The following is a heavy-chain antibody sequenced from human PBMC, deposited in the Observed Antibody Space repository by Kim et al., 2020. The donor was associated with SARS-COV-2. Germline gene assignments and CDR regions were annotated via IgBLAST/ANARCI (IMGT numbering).Heavy chain of an antibody. CDR3: AKDGKVSHYYDSRGFYSYFDC. CDR2: ISYDGSNK. V-gene: IGHV3-30*18. D-gene: IGHD3-22*01. CDR1: GFTFSSYG. Sequence: GGSLRLSCAASGFTFSSYGMHWVRQAPGKGLEWVAVISYDGSNKYYADSVKGRFTVSRDNSKNTLYLQMNSLRADDTAVYYCAKDGKVSHYYDSRGFYSYFDCWGQGTLVTVSS. J-gene: IGHJ4*02.